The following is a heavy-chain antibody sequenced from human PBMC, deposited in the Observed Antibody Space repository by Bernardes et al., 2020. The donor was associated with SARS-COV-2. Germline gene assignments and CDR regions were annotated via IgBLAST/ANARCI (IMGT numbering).Heavy chain of an antibody. Sequence: SETLSLTCAVYSVSFSGYYWSWIRQTPGKGLEWIGEINDSGSTKYNPALQSRVTISIDPSKNQFSLKLNSVTAADTAVYYCARGSAAVVSHFMLLFANWYFDLWGRGTLVTVSS. CDR3: ARGSAAVVSHFMLLFANWYFDL. CDR1: SVSFSGYY. CDR2: INDSGST. V-gene: IGHV4-34*01. J-gene: IGHJ2*01. D-gene: IGHD2-15*01.